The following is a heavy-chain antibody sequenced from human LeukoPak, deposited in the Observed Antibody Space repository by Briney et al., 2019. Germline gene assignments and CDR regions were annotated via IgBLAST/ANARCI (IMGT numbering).Heavy chain of an antibody. CDR3: ARMESTTVTAIDY. CDR2: IYTGGST. V-gene: IGHV3-66*01. J-gene: IGHJ4*02. D-gene: IGHD4-17*01. Sequence: GGSLRLSCAASGFTVSTNYLSWVRQAPGKGLEWVSIIYTGGSTYYADSVKGRFIISRDNSKSTVYLQMNSLRGEDTAVYYCARMESTTVTAIDYWGQGTLVTVSS. CDR1: GFTVSTNY.